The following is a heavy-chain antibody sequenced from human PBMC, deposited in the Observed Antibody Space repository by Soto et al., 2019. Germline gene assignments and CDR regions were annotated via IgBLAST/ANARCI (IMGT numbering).Heavy chain of an antibody. D-gene: IGHD6-6*01. J-gene: IGHJ6*02. V-gene: IGHV3-11*01. Sequence: GESLKISCAASGFTFSDYYMSWIRQAPGKGLEWVSYISSSGSTIYYADSVKGRFTISRDNAKNSLYLQMNSLRAEDTAVYYCARDLEQLVHRNYYYGMDVWGQGTTVTVSS. CDR3: ARDLEQLVHRNYYYGMDV. CDR2: ISSSGSTI. CDR1: GFTFSDYY.